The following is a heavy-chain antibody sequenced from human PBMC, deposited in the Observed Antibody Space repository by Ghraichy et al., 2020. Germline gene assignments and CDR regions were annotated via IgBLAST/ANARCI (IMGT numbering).Heavy chain of an antibody. V-gene: IGHV3-48*02. CDR1: GFSFSSCS. CDR2: ISSNGTI. Sequence: GESLRLSCATSGFSFSSCSMNWVRQAPGKGLEWVSYISSNGTIYYADSVKGRFTISRDNAKKTVYLQMNSLRDEDTAVYFCASTDTSDDDFDVWGQGTRVTVSS. J-gene: IGHJ3*01. CDR3: ASTDTSDDDFDV.